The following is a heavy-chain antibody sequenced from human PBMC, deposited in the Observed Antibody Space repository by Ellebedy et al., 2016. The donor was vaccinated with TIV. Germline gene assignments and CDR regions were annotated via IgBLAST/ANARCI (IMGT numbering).Heavy chain of an antibody. Sequence: ASVKVSCKASGYTFTSYYMHWVRQAPGQGLEWMGIINPSGGSTSYARKFQGRVTMTRDTSTSTVYMELSSLRSEDTAVYYCARDHKASYDSSGYYGSPQVMGDYWGQGTLVTVSS. CDR2: INPSGGST. V-gene: IGHV1-46*01. CDR3: ARDHKASYDSSGYYGSPQVMGDY. J-gene: IGHJ4*02. D-gene: IGHD3-22*01. CDR1: GYTFTSYY.